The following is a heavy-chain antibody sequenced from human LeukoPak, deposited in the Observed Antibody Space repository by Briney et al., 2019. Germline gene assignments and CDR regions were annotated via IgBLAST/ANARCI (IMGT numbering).Heavy chain of an antibody. CDR1: GGSFSGYY. CDR2: INHSGST. Sequence: SETLSLTCAVYGGSFSGYYWSWIRQPPGKGLEWIGEINHSGSTNYNPSLKSRVTISVDTSKNQFSLKLSSVTAADTAVYYCARTLEQQLVPFDYWGQGTLVTVSS. V-gene: IGHV4-34*01. CDR3: ARTLEQQLVPFDY. J-gene: IGHJ4*02. D-gene: IGHD6-13*01.